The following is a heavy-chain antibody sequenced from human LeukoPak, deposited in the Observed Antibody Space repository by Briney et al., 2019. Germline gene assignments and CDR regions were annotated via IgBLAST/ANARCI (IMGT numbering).Heavy chain of an antibody. CDR3: ASLSLGHY. CDR1: GFTVSNNY. J-gene: IGHJ4*02. Sequence: PGGSLRLSCAASGFTVSNNYMSWDRQAPGKGLEWVSVIYSGGSTYYADSVKGRFTISRDTSRNTLSLQMNSLRAEDTAVYYCASLSLGHYWGQGTLVTVSS. CDR2: IYSGGST. V-gene: IGHV3-53*01. D-gene: IGHD6-6*01.